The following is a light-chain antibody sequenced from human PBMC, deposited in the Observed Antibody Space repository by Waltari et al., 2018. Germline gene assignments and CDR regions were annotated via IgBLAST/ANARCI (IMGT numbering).Light chain of an antibody. Sequence: EFVLTQSPATLSVSPGERATLSCRASQSISSNLAWYQQKPGQAPRLLIYGASTRATCIPARFSGSGSGTEFTLTISSLQSEDFAVYFCQQYNYWPPFFGGGTKVEIK. J-gene: IGKJ4*01. CDR3: QQYNYWPPF. V-gene: IGKV3-15*01. CDR1: QSISSN. CDR2: GAS.